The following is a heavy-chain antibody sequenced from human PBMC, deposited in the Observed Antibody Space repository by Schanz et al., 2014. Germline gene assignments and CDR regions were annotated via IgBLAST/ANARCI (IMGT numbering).Heavy chain of an antibody. J-gene: IGHJ4*02. D-gene: IGHD2-15*01. V-gene: IGHV3-23*04. Sequence: EVQLVESGGGLVQPGGSLRLSCAASGFTFSTYAMTWVRQAPGKGLEWVSSISIRGGNTYYTDSVKGRFTISRDNSKNTLDLQMSSLRADDTAVYYCAKDIGGAVAAPVYDSWGQGTLVTVSS. CDR2: ISIRGGNT. CDR1: GFTFSTYA. CDR3: AKDIGGAVAAPVYDS.